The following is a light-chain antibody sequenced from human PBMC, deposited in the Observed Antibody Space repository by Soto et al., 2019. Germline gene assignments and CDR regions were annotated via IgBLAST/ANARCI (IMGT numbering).Light chain of an antibody. CDR3: QQTYSTLSIT. CDR1: ESIARH. CDR2: AAS. V-gene: IGKV1-39*01. Sequence: DIQMTQSPSSLSASVGDRVTITCRASESIARHLNWYQQKPGKAPKLLIYAASSLQNGVPSRFRVGGSVTDFTLTISNLQPEDFATYYCQQTYSTLSITFGQGTRLEIK. J-gene: IGKJ5*01.